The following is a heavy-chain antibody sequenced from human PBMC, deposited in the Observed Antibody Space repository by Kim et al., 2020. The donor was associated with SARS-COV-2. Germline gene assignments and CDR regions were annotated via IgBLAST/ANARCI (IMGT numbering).Heavy chain of an antibody. CDR1: GFTFSSYA. CDR3: ARGKVDCSGGSCYGY. J-gene: IGHJ4*02. D-gene: IGHD2-15*01. Sequence: GGSLRLSCAASGFTFSSYAMHWVRQAPGKGLEWVAVISYDGSNKYYADSVKGRFTISRDNSKNTLYLQMNSLRAEDTAVYYCARGKVDCSGGSCYGYWGQGTLVTVSS. CDR2: ISYDGSNK. V-gene: IGHV3-30*04.